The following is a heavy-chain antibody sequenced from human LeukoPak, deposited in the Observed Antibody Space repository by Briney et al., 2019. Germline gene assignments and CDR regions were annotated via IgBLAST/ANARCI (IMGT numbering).Heavy chain of an antibody. Sequence: GGSLRLSCAASGFTFSSYAMHWVRQAPGKGLEWVAVISYDGSNKYYADSVKGRFTISRDNSKNTLYLQMNSLRAEDTAVYYCAGYFDWLLSWGQGTLVTVSS. CDR3: AGYFDWLLS. CDR1: GFTFSSYA. J-gene: IGHJ4*02. V-gene: IGHV3-30*14. D-gene: IGHD3-9*01. CDR2: ISYDGSNK.